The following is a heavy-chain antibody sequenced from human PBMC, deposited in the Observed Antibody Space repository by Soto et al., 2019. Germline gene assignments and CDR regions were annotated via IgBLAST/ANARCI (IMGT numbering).Heavy chain of an antibody. V-gene: IGHV1-69*01. CDR1: GGTFSSYA. J-gene: IGHJ6*02. CDR3: ARDGITIFGVVIMGYYGMDV. D-gene: IGHD3-3*01. CDR2: IIPIFGTA. Sequence: QVQLVQSGAEVKKPGSSVKVSCKASGGTFSSYAISWVRQAPGQGLEWMGGIIPIFGTANYAQKFQGRVTITADEYTSTAYMELSSLRSEDTAVYYCARDGITIFGVVIMGYYGMDVWGQGTTVTVSS.